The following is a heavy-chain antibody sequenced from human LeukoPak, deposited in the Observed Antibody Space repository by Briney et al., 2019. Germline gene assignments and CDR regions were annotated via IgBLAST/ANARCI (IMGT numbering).Heavy chain of an antibody. Sequence: ASETVSCKASVYTFNGYYMHWVRPPPGQGLEWMGWVNPNSAGTNYAQKFQGRVSMTRDTCISTAYMELSRLRSEGTAVYYCARDWRVVGATTFTTWFAPGSQATLVTVHS. CDR2: VNPNSAGT. CDR1: VYTFNGYY. V-gene: IGHV1-2*02. CDR3: ARDWRVVGATTFTTWFAP. D-gene: IGHD1-26*01. J-gene: IGHJ5*02.